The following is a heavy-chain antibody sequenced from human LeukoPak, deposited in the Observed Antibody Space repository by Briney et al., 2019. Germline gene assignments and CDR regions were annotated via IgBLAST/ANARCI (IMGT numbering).Heavy chain of an antibody. V-gene: IGHV4-39*07. J-gene: IGHJ5*02. Sequence: SETLSLTCTVSGGSISSSSYYWGWIRQPPGKGLEWIGSVYYSGSTYYNPSLKSRVTISVDKSKNQFSLKLSSVTAADTAVYYCASHRAVVVNDWFDPWGQGTLVTVSS. CDR3: ASHRAVVVNDWFDP. CDR2: VYYSGST. CDR1: GGSISSSSYY. D-gene: IGHD3-22*01.